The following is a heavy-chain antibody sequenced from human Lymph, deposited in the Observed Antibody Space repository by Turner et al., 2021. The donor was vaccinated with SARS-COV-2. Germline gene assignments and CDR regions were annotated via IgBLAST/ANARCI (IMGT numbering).Heavy chain of an antibody. V-gene: IGHV3-53*01. D-gene: IGHD4-17*01. CDR2: IYSVVST. Sequence: EVQLVESGGGLIQHGGSLRLSCAASVFTVSRNYMTWVRQAPGKGLEWVSVIYSVVSTYYADSVKGRFTISRDNSKNTLYLQMNSLRAEDTAVYYCARDLPYGDYFDYWGQGTLVTVSS. CDR3: ARDLPYGDYFDY. CDR1: VFTVSRNY. J-gene: IGHJ4*02.